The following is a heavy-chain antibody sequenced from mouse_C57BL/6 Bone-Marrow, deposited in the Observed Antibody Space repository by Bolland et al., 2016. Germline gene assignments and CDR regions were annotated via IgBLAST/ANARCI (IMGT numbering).Heavy chain of an antibody. Sequence: TIYNQKFKGKATLTVDKSSSTAYMELRSLTSEDTAVYYCARSLTVVSTPFAYWGQGTT. CDR2: T. D-gene: IGHD1-1*01. V-gene: IGHV1-18*01. CDR3: ARSLTVVSTPFAY. J-gene: IGHJ2*01.